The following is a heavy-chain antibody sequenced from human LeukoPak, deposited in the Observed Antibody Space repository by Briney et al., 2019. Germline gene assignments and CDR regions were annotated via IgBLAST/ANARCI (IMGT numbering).Heavy chain of an antibody. CDR2: ISWNSGSI. V-gene: IGHV3-9*01. CDR3: ATFTMAGAYDAFDI. J-gene: IGHJ3*02. D-gene: IGHD3-10*02. CDR1: GFTFDDYA. Sequence: PGGSLRLSCAASGFTFDDYAMHWVRQAPGKGLEWVSGISWNSGSIGYADSVKGRFTISRDNAKNSLYLQMNSLRAEDTALYYCATFTMAGAYDAFDIWGQGTMVTVSS.